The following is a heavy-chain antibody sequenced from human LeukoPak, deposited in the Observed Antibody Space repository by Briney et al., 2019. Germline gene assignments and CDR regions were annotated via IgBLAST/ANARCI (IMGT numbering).Heavy chain of an antibody. CDR3: ARELGGIDIRPKSGTFDY. CDR1: GYTFTNYY. D-gene: IGHD1-1*01. V-gene: IGHV1-46*01. Sequence: GASVKVSCKASGYTFTNYYVHWVRQAPGQGPEWMGIIHPRGGTTVYAQKFRGRVTLTRDTSTNTVYMELSGLTPEDTAVFYCARELGGIDIRPKSGTFDYWGQGTLVIVSS. J-gene: IGHJ4*02. CDR2: IHPRGGTT.